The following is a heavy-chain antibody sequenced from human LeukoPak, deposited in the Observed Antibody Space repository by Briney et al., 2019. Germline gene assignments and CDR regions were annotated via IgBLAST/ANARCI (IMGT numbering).Heavy chain of an antibody. J-gene: IGHJ6*02. CDR3: VRNPVVVVAANSGYYCYGMDV. CDR1: GFTFSNYN. D-gene: IGHD2-15*01. CDR2: ISSSSTYI. Sequence: GGSLRLSCAASGFTFSNYNMNWVRQAPGEGLEWVSSISSSSTYIYYADSVKGRFTISRDNAKNSLYLQMTSLRAEDTAVYYCVRNPVVVVAANSGYYCYGMDVWGQGTTVTVSS. V-gene: IGHV3-21*01.